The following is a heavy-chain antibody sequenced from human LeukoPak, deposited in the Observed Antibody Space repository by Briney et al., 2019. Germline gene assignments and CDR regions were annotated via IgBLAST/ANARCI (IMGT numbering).Heavy chain of an antibody. CDR2: IQSDGSGT. V-gene: IGHV3-74*03. D-gene: IGHD1-1*01. CDR1: GFIFSNYW. CDR3: VKESLEGDT. J-gene: IGHJ5*02. Sequence: GGSLRLSCTASGFIFSNYWMQWVRQAPGKGLVWVSLIQSDGSGTTYTDSMKGRFTISRDNSKNTVDLQMNRLRIEDTAVYYCVKESLEGDTWGQGTLVTVSS.